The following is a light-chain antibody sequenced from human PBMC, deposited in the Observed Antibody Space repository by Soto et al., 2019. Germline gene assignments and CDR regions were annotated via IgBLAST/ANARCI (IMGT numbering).Light chain of an antibody. CDR3: QQYDNLPYT. CDR2: DAS. J-gene: IGKJ2*01. V-gene: IGKV1-33*01. Sequence: DIQMTQSPSSLSASVGDRVTITCQASQDISKYLSWHQQKPGKAPKLLIHDASNLETGVPSRFSAGGSGTHFALTISSLQPDDIATYYCQQYDNLPYTFGQGTKLDIK. CDR1: QDISKY.